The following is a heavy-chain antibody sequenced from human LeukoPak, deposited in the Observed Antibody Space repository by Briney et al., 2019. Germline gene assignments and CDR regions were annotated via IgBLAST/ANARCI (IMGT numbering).Heavy chain of an antibody. CDR3: ARNRDGYLPFDY. CDR1: GFTFSDYY. V-gene: IGHV3-11*06. Sequence: GGSLRLSCAASGFTFSDYYMSWIRQAPEKGLEWVSYISSSSSYTNYADSVKGRFTISRDNAKNSLYLQMSSLRAEDTAVYYCARNRDGYLPFDYWGQGTLVTVSS. D-gene: IGHD5-24*01. CDR2: ISSSSSYT. J-gene: IGHJ4*02.